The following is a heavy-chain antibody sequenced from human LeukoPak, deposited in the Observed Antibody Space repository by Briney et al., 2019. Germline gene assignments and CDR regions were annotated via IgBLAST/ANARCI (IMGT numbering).Heavy chain of an antibody. CDR2: IFYSGDA. Sequence: SETLSLTCIVSGGSISSSSYYWGWIRQPPGKGLEWIGSIFYSGDAYYNASLKSRVTISVDTSKKHFSLKLTSVTSADTAVYYCARRTSGGGLFDYWGQGTLVTVSS. J-gene: IGHJ4*02. V-gene: IGHV4-39*02. CDR1: GGSISSSSYY. D-gene: IGHD3-10*01. CDR3: ARRTSGGGLFDY.